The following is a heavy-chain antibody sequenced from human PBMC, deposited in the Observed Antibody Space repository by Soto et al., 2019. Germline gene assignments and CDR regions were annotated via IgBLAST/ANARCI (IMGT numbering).Heavy chain of an antibody. CDR1: GFPFSNHG. D-gene: IGHD4-17*01. CDR3: AKDRGHDYGDYGFDS. V-gene: IGHV3-30*18. J-gene: IGHJ4*02. CDR2: ISYDGSKK. Sequence: QVHLVESGGGVVQPGRSLRLSCAASGFPFSNHGMHWVRQAPGKGLEWVAVISYDGSKKYYADSVKGRFTISRDNSKNTLYLQMNSLGPEDTAVYYCAKDRGHDYGDYGFDSWGQGTLVTVSS.